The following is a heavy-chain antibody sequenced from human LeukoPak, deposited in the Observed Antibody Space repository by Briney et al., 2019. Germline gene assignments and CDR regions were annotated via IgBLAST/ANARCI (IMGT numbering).Heavy chain of an antibody. CDR2: IIPILGIA. CDR3: ARDARDIVVVPAASTYFDY. D-gene: IGHD2-2*01. CDR1: GGTFSSYA. J-gene: IGHJ4*02. Sequence: ASVKVSCKASGGTFSSYAISWVRQAPGQGLEWMGRIIPILGIANYAQKFQGRVTITADKSTSTAYMELSSLRSEDTAVYYCARDARDIVVVPAASTYFDYWGQGTLVTVSS. V-gene: IGHV1-69*04.